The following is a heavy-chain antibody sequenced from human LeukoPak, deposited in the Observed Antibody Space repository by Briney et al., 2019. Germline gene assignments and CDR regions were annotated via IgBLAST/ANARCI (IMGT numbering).Heavy chain of an antibody. CDR1: GFTYSAFF. J-gene: IGHJ4*02. CDR2: ISSDGDTI. V-gene: IGHV3-11*01. Sequence: GGSLRLSCAPSGFTYSAFFMSWIRQAPGRGLEWVSYISSDGDTIYYADSVKGRFTISRDNAKNSLFLQMNSLRAEDTAVYYCARDIWEAGTDHWGQGTVVTVSS. D-gene: IGHD1-1*01. CDR3: ARDIWEAGTDH.